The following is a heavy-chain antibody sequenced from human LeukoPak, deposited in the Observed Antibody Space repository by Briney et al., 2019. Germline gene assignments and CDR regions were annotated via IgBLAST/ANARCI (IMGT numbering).Heavy chain of an antibody. CDR3: AQQYSSSWYFNP. J-gene: IGHJ5*02. CDR1: GYTFTGYY. Sequence: ASVKVSCKASGYTFTGYYMHWVRQAPGQGLEWMGWINPNSGGTNYAQKFQGRVTMTRDTSISTAYMELSRLRSDDTAVYYCAQQYSSSWYFNPWGQGTLVTASS. CDR2: INPNSGGT. D-gene: IGHD6-13*01. V-gene: IGHV1-2*02.